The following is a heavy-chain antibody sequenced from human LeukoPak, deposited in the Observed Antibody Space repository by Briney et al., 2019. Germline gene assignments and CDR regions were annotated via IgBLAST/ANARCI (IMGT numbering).Heavy chain of an antibody. D-gene: IGHD6-19*01. CDR1: GFTFSTYA. CDR2: ISASGTST. V-gene: IGHV3-23*01. Sequence: GGSLRLSCTVSGFTFSTYAMSWVRQAPGKGLEWVSGISASGTSTYYAASVKGRFTTSRDNSKNTLYLQMNSLRAEDTAVYFCATYSSGWSLGGDWGQGTLVTVSS. J-gene: IGHJ4*02. CDR3: ATYSSGWSLGGD.